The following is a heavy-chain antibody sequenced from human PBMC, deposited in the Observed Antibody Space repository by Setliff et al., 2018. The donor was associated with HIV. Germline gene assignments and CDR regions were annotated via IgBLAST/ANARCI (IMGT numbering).Heavy chain of an antibody. J-gene: IGHJ4*02. Sequence: SETLSLTCTVSGASISTYYWSWIRQTPRKGLEWIGYIYSSGMTSGSTNYSPSLKPRLTISLAASKSHFSLKMTSVTAADTAVYYCARGALSLTMTKLLSFFDCWGQGTQVTVSS. CDR2: IYSSGMTSGST. CDR3: ARGALSLTMTKLLSFFDC. V-gene: IGHV4-4*08. CDR1: GASISTYY. D-gene: IGHD3-22*01.